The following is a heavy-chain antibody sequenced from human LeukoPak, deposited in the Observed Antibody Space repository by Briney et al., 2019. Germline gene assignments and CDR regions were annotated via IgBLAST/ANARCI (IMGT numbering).Heavy chain of an antibody. Sequence: SETLSLTCAVYGGSFSGYYWSWIRQPPGKGLEWIGEINHSGSTNYNPSLKSRVTISVDTSKNQFSLKLSSVTAADTAVYYCARGSRLRCLDYWGQGTLVTVSS. J-gene: IGHJ4*02. CDR2: INHSGST. V-gene: IGHV4-34*01. CDR1: GGSFSGYY. CDR3: ARGSRLRCLDY. D-gene: IGHD4-17*01.